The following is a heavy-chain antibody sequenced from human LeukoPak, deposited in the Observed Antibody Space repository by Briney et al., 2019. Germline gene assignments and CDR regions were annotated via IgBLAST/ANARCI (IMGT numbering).Heavy chain of an antibody. D-gene: IGHD4-11*01. Sequence: SSETLSLTCTVSDDSITMYYWTWIRQPPGKELEWIGYVDHTGSTKFNPSLTGRVSISRDTSKNFFSLRLRSVTAADTAVYFCARGRVSSSTWYSTYYYFFYMDFWGKGTTVTVSS. CDR3: ARGRVSSSTWYSTYYYFFYMDF. CDR1: DDSITMYY. J-gene: IGHJ6*03. V-gene: IGHV4-59*01. CDR2: VDHTGST.